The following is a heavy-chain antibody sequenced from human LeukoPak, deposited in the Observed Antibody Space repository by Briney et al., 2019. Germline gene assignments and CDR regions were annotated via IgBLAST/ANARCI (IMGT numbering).Heavy chain of an antibody. CDR2: INPNSGGT. Sequence: ASVKVSCKASGYTFTGYYIHWVRQAPGQGLEWMGWINPNSGGTNYAQKFQGRVTMTRDTSISTAYMELSRLRSDDTAVYYCASAYYDSSGSTLPDAFDIWGQGTMVTVSS. CDR3: ASAYYDSSGSTLPDAFDI. J-gene: IGHJ3*02. D-gene: IGHD3-22*01. V-gene: IGHV1-2*02. CDR1: GYTFTGYY.